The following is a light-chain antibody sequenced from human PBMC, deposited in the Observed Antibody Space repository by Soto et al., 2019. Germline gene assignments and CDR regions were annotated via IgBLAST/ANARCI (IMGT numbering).Light chain of an antibody. Sequence: EIVLTQSPGTLSLSPGERATLSCRSSHSVSSNYLAWYQQKPGQAPRLLIYDVSSRATGIPDRFSGSGSGTDFTLTISKLEPVDFAVYYCQQYGTSPTFGPGTKVEIK. J-gene: IGKJ1*01. CDR3: QQYGTSPT. CDR1: HSVSSNY. CDR2: DVS. V-gene: IGKV3-20*01.